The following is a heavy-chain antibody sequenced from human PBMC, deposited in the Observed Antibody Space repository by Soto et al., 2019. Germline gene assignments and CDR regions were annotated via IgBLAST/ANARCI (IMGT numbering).Heavy chain of an antibody. CDR2: IYWDDDK. J-gene: IGHJ5*02. CDR3: AHIGGKQLRYFDWLSDFNWFDP. V-gene: IGHV2-5*02. D-gene: IGHD3-9*01. CDR1: GFSLSTSGVG. Sequence: QITLKESGPTLVKPTQTLTLTCTFSGFSLSTSGVGVGWIRQPPGKALEWLALIYWDDDKRYSPSLKSRLTITKDTSKNQVVLTMTNMDPVDTATYYCAHIGGKQLRYFDWLSDFNWFDPWGQGTLVTVSS.